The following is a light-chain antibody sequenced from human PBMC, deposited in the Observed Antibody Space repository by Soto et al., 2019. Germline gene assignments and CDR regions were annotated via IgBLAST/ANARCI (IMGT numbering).Light chain of an antibody. CDR1: QIVGTY. Sequence: EIVLTQSPATLSFSPGDTATLSCRASQIVGTYLAWYQQKPGQPPRLLIYEIFKRATGIPARFSGSGSGTDLALTISSLEPEDVAVYYCQHRDRWPPIITFGPGTTVGIK. CDR2: EIF. V-gene: IGKV3-11*01. J-gene: IGKJ3*01. CDR3: QHRDRWPPIIT.